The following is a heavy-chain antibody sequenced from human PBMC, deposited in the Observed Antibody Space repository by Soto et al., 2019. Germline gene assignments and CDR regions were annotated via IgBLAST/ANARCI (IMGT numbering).Heavy chain of an antibody. CDR3: ARSMVRGVISHFNY. Sequence: GSGPTLVNPTQTLTLTCTFSGFSLSTSGVSVSWIRQPPGKALEWLARIDWDNDKYYSTSLKTRLTISKDTSKNQVVLTVTNMEPVDTATYYCARSMVRGVISHFNYWGQGTLVTVSS. D-gene: IGHD3-10*01. J-gene: IGHJ4*02. CDR1: GFSLSTSGVS. CDR2: IDWDNDK. V-gene: IGHV2-70*11.